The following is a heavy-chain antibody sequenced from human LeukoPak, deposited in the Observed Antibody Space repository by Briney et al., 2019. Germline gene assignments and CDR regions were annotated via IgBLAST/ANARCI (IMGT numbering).Heavy chain of an antibody. CDR3: VRAEYHDILTGVIH. J-gene: IGHJ4*02. CDR2: ISSNGNST. CDR1: GFTFSSYA. V-gene: IGHV3-64*01. Sequence: LTGGSLRLSCAASGFTFSSYAMHWVRQAPGKGLEYVSGISSNGNSTYYANSVKDRFTISRDKSKNALYLQMGSLRAEDMAVYYCVRAEYHDILTGVIHWGQGTLVTVSS. D-gene: IGHD3-9*01.